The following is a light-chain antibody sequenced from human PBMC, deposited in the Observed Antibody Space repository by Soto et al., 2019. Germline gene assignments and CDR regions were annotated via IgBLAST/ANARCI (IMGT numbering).Light chain of an antibody. Sequence: EIVLTQSPGTLSLSPGERATLSCRASQSVTSNYLAWYQQKPGQAPGLLIYVASSRATGIPDRFSGSGSGTDFTLTISRLEPEDFAVYYGQQYASSPATFGQGTKLEIK. CDR2: VAS. J-gene: IGKJ2*01. CDR3: QQYASSPAT. CDR1: QSVTSNY. V-gene: IGKV3-20*01.